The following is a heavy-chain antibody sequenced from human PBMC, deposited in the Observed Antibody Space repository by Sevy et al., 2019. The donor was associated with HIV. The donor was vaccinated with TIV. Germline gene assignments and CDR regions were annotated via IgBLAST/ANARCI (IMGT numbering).Heavy chain of an antibody. CDR3: ARRGDHCSSTSCPLDYYYGMDV. CDR2: INHSGST. Sequence: SETLSLTCAVYGGSFSGYYWSWIRQPPGKGLEWIGEINHSGSTNYNPSLKSRVTISVDTSKKQFSLKLSFVTAADTAVYYCARRGDHCSSTSCPLDYYYGMDVWGQGTTVTVSS. D-gene: IGHD2-2*01. CDR1: GGSFSGYY. V-gene: IGHV4-34*01. J-gene: IGHJ6*02.